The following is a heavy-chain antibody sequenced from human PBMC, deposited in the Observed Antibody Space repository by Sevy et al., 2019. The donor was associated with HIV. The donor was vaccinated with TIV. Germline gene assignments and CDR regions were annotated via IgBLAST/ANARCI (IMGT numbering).Heavy chain of an antibody. D-gene: IGHD1-26*01. V-gene: IGHV3-15*01. CDR3: ATVLGXGAAGAFEI. CDR1: GFSFKNVW. CDR2: AKXKXDGGSI. Sequence: GGSLRLSCAGSGFSFKNVWMTWVRQTPGKGLEWVGHAKXKXDGGSIDYGSPVNGRFTISRDDSKDMLYLQMSSLKTEDTGVYYCATVLGXGAAGAFEIWGQGTMVTVSS. J-gene: IGHJ3*02.